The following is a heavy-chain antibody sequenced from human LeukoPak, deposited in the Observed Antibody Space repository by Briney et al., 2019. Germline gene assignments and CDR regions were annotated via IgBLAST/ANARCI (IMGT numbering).Heavy chain of an antibody. CDR3: ARGGYSPEYGMDV. D-gene: IGHD6-13*01. CDR1: GFTVGSND. V-gene: IGHV3-66*01. Sequence: GGSLRLSCAASGFTVGSNDMSWVRQAPGKGPEWVSVIYSGGDIYYADSVKGRFTISRDNSKNTLYLQMNSLRAEDTAVYYCARGGYSPEYGMDVWGQGTTVTVSS. J-gene: IGHJ6*02. CDR2: IYSGGDI.